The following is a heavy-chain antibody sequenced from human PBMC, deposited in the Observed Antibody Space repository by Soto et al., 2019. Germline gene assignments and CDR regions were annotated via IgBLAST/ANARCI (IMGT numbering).Heavy chain of an antibody. J-gene: IGHJ6*02. V-gene: IGHV4-39*02. D-gene: IGHD3-10*01. CDR3: AREYYYGSGSQTASMDV. CDR1: GGSISSSSYY. CDR2: IYYSGST. Sequence: SETLSLTCTVSGGSISSSSYYWGWIRQPPGKGLEWIGSIYYSGSTYYNPSLKSRVTISVDTSKNQFSLKLSSVTAADTAVYYCAREYYYGSGSQTASMDVSGQGTTVTVSS.